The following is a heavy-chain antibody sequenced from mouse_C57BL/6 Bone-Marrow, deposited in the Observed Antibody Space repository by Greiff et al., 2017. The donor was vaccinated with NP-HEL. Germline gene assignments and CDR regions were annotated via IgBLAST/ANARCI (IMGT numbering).Heavy chain of an antibody. J-gene: IGHJ3*01. CDR3: ARSDYDGAWFAY. CDR2: IWSGGST. Sequence: VKLVESGPGLVQPSQSLSITCTVSGFSLTSYGVHWVRQSPGKGLEWVGVIWSGGSTDYNAAFISRLSISKDNSKSQVFFKMNSLQADDTAIYYCARSDYDGAWFAYWGQGTLVTVSA. D-gene: IGHD2-4*01. V-gene: IGHV2-2*01. CDR1: GFSLTSYG.